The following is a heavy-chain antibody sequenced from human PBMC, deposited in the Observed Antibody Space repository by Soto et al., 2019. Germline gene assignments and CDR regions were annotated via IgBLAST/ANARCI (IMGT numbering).Heavy chain of an antibody. V-gene: IGHV3-23*01. CDR3: STGYYDITFPFDH. CDR1: GFTFSIYA. J-gene: IGHJ4*02. CDR2: ISGSGTNV. Sequence: GGSLRLSCAASGFTFSIYAMDWVRQPPGKGLEWVSVISGSGTNVYYADSVKGRFTFCRDNSRNTVYLQMNSLRAEDTAVYYCSTGYYDITFPFDHWGQGTLVTVSS. D-gene: IGHD3-9*01.